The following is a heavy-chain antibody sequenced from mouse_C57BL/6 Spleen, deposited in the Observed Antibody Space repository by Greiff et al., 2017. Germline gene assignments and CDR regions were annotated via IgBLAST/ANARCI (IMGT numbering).Heavy chain of an antibody. J-gene: IGHJ3*01. CDR1: GFTFSDYG. V-gene: IGHV5-17*01. D-gene: IGHD2-3*01. Sequence: EVQLVESGGGLVKPGGSLKLSCAASGFTFSDYGMHWVRQAPEKGLEWVAYISSGSSTIYYADTVKGRFTISRDNAKNTLFLQMTSLRSEDTAMYYCARPALYDGYWFAYWGQGTLVTVSA. CDR2: ISSGSSTI. CDR3: ARPALYDGYWFAY.